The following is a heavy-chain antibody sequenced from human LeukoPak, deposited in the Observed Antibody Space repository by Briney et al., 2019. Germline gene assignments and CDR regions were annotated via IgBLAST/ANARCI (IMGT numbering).Heavy chain of an antibody. D-gene: IGHD2-2*02. J-gene: IGHJ6*02. V-gene: IGHV3-49*02. Sequence: WVRQAPGKGLEWVGFIRSKAYGGTTEYAASVKGRFTISRDDSNSIAYLQMNSLKTDDEAVYYCTRSLNVVVPAAIPDYYGMDVWGQGTTVTVSS. CDR3: TRSLNVVVPAAIPDYYGMDV. CDR2: IRSKAYGGTT.